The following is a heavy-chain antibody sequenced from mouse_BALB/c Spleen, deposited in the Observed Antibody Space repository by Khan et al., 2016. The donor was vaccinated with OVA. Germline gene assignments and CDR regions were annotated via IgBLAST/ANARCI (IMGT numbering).Heavy chain of an antibody. CDR3: ARDGNWYFDV. CDR2: IRNSGNT. CDR1: GSSIPSDYA. V-gene: IGHV3-2*02. D-gene: IGHD2-1*01. J-gene: IGHJ1*01. Sequence: EVKLQESGPGLVKPSQSLALTCTVSGSSIPSDYAWNWIRQFPGSKLEWMGYIRNSGNTSYNPSLKSRITITRDTSKNHFFLQLNSVTTEDTATYYCARDGNWYFDVWGAGTTVTVSS.